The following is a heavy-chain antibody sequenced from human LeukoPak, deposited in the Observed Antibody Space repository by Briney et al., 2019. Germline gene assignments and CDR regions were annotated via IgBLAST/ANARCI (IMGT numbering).Heavy chain of an antibody. CDR1: GFSLSDHH. J-gene: IGHJ4*02. D-gene: IGHD2-8*01. V-gene: IGHV3-11*05. CDR2: ITTGSRFT. Sequence: PGGSLRLSCVASGFSLSDHHMTWVRQAPGKGLEWLSFITTGSRFTEYADSVRGRFTISRDDATNSLYLQLYNLRADDTAVYYCAKELMGFDYWGQGSLVTVSS. CDR3: AKELMGFDY.